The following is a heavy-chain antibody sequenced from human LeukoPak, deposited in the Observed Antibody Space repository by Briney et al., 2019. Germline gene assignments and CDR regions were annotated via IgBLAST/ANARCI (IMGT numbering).Heavy chain of an antibody. J-gene: IGHJ4*02. Sequence: GGSLRLSCAASGFTFTNYWMTWVRQAPGKGLEWVANIKQDESEKYYVDSVKGRFTISRDNAKNSLYLQMNSLRAEDTAVYYCAKDFVGAPQAYWGQGTLVTVSS. CDR1: GFTFTNYW. D-gene: IGHD1-26*01. CDR2: IKQDESEK. V-gene: IGHV3-7*01. CDR3: AKDFVGAPQAY.